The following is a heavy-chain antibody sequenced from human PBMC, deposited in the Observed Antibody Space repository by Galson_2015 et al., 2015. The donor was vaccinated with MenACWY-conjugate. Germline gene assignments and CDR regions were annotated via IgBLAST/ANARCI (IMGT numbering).Heavy chain of an antibody. V-gene: IGHV3-48*01. CDR1: GFTFSSYS. CDR2: ISSSSSTI. J-gene: IGHJ6*04. D-gene: IGHD3-10*01. CDR3: AREAEDYGSGTGMDV. Sequence: SLRLSCAASGFTFSSYSMNWVRQAPGKGLEWVSYISSSSSTIYYADSVKGRFTISRDNANNSLYLQMNSLRAEDTAVYYCAREAEDYGSGTGMDVWGKGTTVTVSS.